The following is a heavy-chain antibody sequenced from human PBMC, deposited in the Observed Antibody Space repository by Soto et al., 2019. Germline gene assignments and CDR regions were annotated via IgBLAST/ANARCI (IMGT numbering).Heavy chain of an antibody. CDR3: ARDIAAAGTDAFDI. D-gene: IGHD6-13*01. Sequence: PSETLSLTCTVSGGSISSYYWSWIRQPPGKGLEWIGYIYYSGSTNYNPSLKSRVTISVDTSKNQFSLKLSSVTAADTAVYYCARDIAAAGTDAFDIWGQGTMVTVS. V-gene: IGHV4-59*01. CDR2: IYYSGST. CDR1: GGSISSYY. J-gene: IGHJ3*02.